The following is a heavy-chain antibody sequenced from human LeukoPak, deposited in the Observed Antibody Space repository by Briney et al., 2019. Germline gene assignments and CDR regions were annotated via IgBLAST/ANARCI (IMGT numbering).Heavy chain of an antibody. CDR3: ARGPYSKTPGYYYYMDV. CDR2: ISSSSSYI. Sequence: GGSLRLSCAASGFTFSSYSMNWVRQAPGKGLEWVSSISSSSSYIYYADSVKGRFTISRDNAKNSLYLQMNSLRAEDTAVYYCARGPYSKTPGYYYYMDVWGKGTTVTVSS. V-gene: IGHV3-21*01. CDR1: GFTFSSYS. J-gene: IGHJ6*03. D-gene: IGHD4-11*01.